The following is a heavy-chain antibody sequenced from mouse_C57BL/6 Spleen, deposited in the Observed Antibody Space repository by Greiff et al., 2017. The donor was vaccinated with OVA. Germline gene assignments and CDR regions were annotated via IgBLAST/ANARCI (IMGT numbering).Heavy chain of an antibody. V-gene: IGHV14-4*01. CDR3: TTYYALDY. Sequence: EVQLQQSGAELVRPGASVKLSCTASGFNIKDDYMHWVKQRPEQGLEWIGWIDPENGDTEYASKFQGKATITADTSSNTAYLQLSSLTSEDTAVYYYTTYYALDYWGQGTTLTVSS. CDR2: IDPENGDT. D-gene: IGHD1-1*01. J-gene: IGHJ4*01. CDR1: GFNIKDDY.